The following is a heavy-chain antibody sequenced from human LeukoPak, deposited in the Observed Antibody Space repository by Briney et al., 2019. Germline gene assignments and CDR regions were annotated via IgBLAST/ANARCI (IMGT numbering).Heavy chain of an antibody. CDR3: ARRYRSSWYGMDV. CDR2: IYYSGST. CDR1: GDSISRSGYY. J-gene: IGHJ6*02. Sequence: SETLSLTCTVSGDSISRSGYYWGWIRQPPGKGLEWIGYIYYSGSTNHDPSLKSRVTISVDTSKNQFSLNLSSVTAADTAVYYCARRYRSSWYGMDVWGQGTTVTVSS. V-gene: IGHV4-61*05. D-gene: IGHD6-13*01.